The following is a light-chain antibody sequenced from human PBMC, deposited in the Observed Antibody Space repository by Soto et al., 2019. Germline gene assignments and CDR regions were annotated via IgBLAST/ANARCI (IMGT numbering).Light chain of an antibody. CDR3: QQYGSSPPWT. CDR1: QSVSSSY. V-gene: IGKV3-20*01. CDR2: GAS. J-gene: IGKJ1*01. Sequence: EIVLTQSPGTLSLSPGERATLSCRASQSVSSSYLAWYQQKPGQAPRLLIYGASRRATGIPDRFSGRGSGTGFLLTISRLEPQDVAGYYCQQYGSSPPWTFGQGTKVEI.